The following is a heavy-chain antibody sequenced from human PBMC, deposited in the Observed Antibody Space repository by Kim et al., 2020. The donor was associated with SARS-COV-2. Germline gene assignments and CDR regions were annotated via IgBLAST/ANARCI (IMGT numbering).Heavy chain of an antibody. CDR1: GGTFSSYA. J-gene: IGHJ6*02. CDR2: IIPIFGTA. D-gene: IGHD4-17*01. V-gene: IGHV1-69*13. CDR3: ARGGNTVTNPYYYYGMGV. Sequence: SVKVSCKASGGTFSSYAISWVRQAPGQRLDWMGGIIPIFGTANYSQKFQGRVTITADESTLTAYMELNSLRSEDTAVYFCARGGNTVTNPYYYYGMGVWGHGTTVTLS.